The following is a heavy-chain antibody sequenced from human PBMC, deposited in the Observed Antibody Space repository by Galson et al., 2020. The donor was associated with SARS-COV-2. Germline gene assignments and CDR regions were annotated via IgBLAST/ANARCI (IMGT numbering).Heavy chain of an antibody. D-gene: IGHD2-15*01. V-gene: IGHV3-9*01. CDR2: ISWNSGSI. CDR1: GFTFDDYA. J-gene: IGHJ3*02. CDR3: AKLGCSGGSCYSSDAFEI. Sequence: GGSLRLSCAASGFTFDDYAMHWVRQAPGKGLEWVSGISWNSGSIGYADSVKGRFTISRDNAKNSLYLQMNSLRAEDTALYYCAKLGCSGGSCYSSDAFEIWGQGTMVTVSS.